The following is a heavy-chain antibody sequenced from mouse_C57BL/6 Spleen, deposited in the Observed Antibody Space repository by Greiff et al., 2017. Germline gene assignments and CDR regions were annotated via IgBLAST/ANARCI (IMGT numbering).Heavy chain of an antibody. Sequence: EVHLVESEGGLVQPGSSMKLSCTASGFTFSDYYMAWVRQVPEKGLEWVANINYDGSSTYYLDSLKSRFIISRDNAKNILYLQMSSLKSEDTATYYCAREARYYAMDYWGQGTSVTVSS. CDR1: GFTFSDYY. CDR3: AREARYYAMDY. V-gene: IGHV5-16*01. J-gene: IGHJ4*01. CDR2: INYDGSST.